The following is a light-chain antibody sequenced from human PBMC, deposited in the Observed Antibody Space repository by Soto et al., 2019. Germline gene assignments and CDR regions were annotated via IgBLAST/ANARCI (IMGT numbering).Light chain of an antibody. CDR3: LQDYTYPLT. J-gene: IGKJ4*01. CDR1: QGIGND. CDR2: AAS. V-gene: IGKV1-6*01. Sequence: AIQMTQSPSSLSASLVDRVTITCRASQGIGNDLGWFQQRPGRAPKLLIFAASSLQSGVPSRFSGSGSGTDFTLTISSLQPEDFATYYCLQDYTYPLTFGGGTKVEIK.